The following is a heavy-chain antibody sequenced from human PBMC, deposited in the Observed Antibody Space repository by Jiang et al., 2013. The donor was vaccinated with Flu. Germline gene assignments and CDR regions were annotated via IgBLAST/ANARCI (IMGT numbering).Heavy chain of an antibody. J-gene: IGHJ3*02. V-gene: IGHV1-24*01. D-gene: IGHD3-3*01. CDR3: ATGPVRKEWLLYHDAFDI. CDR2: ET. Sequence: ETIYAQKFQGRVTMTEDTSTDTAYMELSSLRSEDTAVYYCATGPVRKEWLLYHDAFDIWGQGTMVTVSS.